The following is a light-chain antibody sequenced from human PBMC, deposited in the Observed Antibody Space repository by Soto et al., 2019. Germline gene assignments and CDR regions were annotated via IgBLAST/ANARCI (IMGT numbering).Light chain of an antibody. V-gene: IGLV2-14*01. CDR1: NSDVGGYKF. CDR2: EVS. CDR3: LSYTSTNTRV. J-gene: IGLJ2*01. Sequence: QSALTQPASVSGSPGQSITISCTGSNSDVGGYKFVSWYQHHPGTAPKLLIYEVSNRPSGVSNRFSGSKSGNTASLTISGLQAEDEADYYCLSYTSTNTRVFGGGTKLTVL.